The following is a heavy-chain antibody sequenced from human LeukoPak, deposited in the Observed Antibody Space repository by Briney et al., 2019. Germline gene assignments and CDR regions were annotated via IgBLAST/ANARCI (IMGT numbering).Heavy chain of an antibody. CDR1: GYTFTSYD. Sequence: GASVKVSCKAAGYTFTSYDINWVRQATGQGLEWMGWMNPNSGNTGYAQKFQGRVTMPRNTSISTAYMELSSLRSEDTAVYYCAGLGYCSGGSCSDAFDIWGQGTMVTVSS. CDR3: AGLGYCSGGSCSDAFDI. J-gene: IGHJ3*02. CDR2: MNPNSGNT. D-gene: IGHD2-15*01. V-gene: IGHV1-8*01.